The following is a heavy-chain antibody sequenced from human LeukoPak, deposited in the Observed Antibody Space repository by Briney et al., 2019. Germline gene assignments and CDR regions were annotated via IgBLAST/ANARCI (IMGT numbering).Heavy chain of an antibody. Sequence: ASVRVSCTASGYTFTGYYMNWVRQAPGQGLEWMGWINPNSGGTNYAQKFQDRVTMTRDTSNSTAYMELSRLRSDDTAVYYCARDKTYYDSSGYYHYWGQGTLVTVSS. CDR2: INPNSGGT. CDR3: ARDKTYYDSSGYYHY. D-gene: IGHD3-22*01. CDR1: GYTFTGYY. J-gene: IGHJ4*02. V-gene: IGHV1-2*02.